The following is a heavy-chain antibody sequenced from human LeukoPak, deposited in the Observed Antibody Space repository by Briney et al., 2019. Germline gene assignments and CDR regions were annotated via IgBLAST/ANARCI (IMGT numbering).Heavy chain of an antibody. V-gene: IGHV4-59*08. J-gene: IGHJ5*02. D-gene: IGHD3-3*01. Sequence: PSETLSLTCAVYGGSFSSYYWSWIRQPPGKGLEWIGYIYYSGSTNYNPSLKSRVTISVDTSKNQFSLKLSSVTAADTAVYYCARQTADYDFWSGRYNWFDPWGQGTLVTVSS. CDR2: IYYSGST. CDR3: ARQTADYDFWSGRYNWFDP. CDR1: GGSFSSYY.